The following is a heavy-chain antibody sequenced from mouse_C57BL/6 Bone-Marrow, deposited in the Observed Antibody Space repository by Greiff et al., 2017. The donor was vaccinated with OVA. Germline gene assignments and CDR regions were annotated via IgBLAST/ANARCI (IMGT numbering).Heavy chain of an antibody. D-gene: IGHD1-1*01. CDR3: SRLGLLPG. CDR1: GYTFTRYW. Sequence: QVQLQQPGTELVMPGASVKLSCKASGYTFTRYWMHWVKQRPGQGLEWIGEIDPSDSYTNYTQKFKGKSTLTVDKSSNTAYLQLSSLTSEDSAVYYCSRLGLLPGWGTGTTVTVSS. V-gene: IGHV1-69*01. J-gene: IGHJ1*03. CDR2: IDPSDSYT.